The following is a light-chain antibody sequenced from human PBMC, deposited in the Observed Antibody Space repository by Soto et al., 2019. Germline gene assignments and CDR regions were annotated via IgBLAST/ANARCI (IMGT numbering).Light chain of an antibody. Sequence: EIVLTQSPGTLSLSPGERATLSCRASQSVSSSYLAWYQQKPGQAPRLHIYGASSRATGIPDRFSGSGSGTDFTLTISRVEPEDFAVDYCQQYDSSPLTFGGGTKVEIK. CDR1: QSVSSSY. V-gene: IGKV3-20*01. CDR3: QQYDSSPLT. CDR2: GAS. J-gene: IGKJ4*01.